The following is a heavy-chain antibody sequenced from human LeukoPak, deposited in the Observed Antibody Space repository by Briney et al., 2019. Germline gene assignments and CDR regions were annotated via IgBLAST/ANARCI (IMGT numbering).Heavy chain of an antibody. J-gene: IGHJ6*03. D-gene: IGHD3-3*01. CDR2: VNGSGDKT. V-gene: IGHV3-23*01. CDR1: GLTFSSYG. CDR3: AKDDYDFWSASVYMDV. Sequence: GGSLRLSCAASGLTFSSYGMSWVRQAPGKGLEWVSGVNGSGDKTYYADSVKGRFTISRDNSKNTLYMQMNSLRAEDTAVYYCAKDDYDFWSASVYMDVWGKGTTVTVSS.